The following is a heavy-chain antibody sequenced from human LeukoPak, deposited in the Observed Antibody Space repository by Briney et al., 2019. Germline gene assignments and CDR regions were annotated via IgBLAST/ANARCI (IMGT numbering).Heavy chain of an antibody. CDR2: IYHTGST. Sequence: SETLSLTCAVSDYSISSGFYWGWVRQSPGKGPEWIGNIYHTGSTYYHPSLKSRVTISVDTSKNQFSLKLSSVTAADTAVYYCARGEDVSGYRTDCWGQGTLVTVSS. CDR1: DYSISSGFY. V-gene: IGHV4-38-2*01. D-gene: IGHD3-3*01. J-gene: IGHJ4*02. CDR3: ARGEDVSGYRTDC.